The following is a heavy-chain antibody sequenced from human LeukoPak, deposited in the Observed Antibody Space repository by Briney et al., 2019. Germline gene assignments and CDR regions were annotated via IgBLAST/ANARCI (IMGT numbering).Heavy chain of an antibody. Sequence: GGSLRLSCAASGFNVSDKYMTWVRQAPGKGLQWISIIYSGGNTYYADSVKGRFTISRDNSRNTVYLQMNSLRAEDTAVYYCARDQGLGNPDPSYFDYWGQGTLVTVSS. CDR1: GFNVSDKY. CDR3: ARDQGLGNPDPSYFDY. CDR2: IYSGGNT. J-gene: IGHJ4*02. V-gene: IGHV3-66*01. D-gene: IGHD3-10*01.